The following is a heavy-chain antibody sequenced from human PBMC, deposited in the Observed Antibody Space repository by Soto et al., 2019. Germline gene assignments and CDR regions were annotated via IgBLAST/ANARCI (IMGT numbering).Heavy chain of an antibody. Sequence: ASVKVSCKVSGYTLTELSMHWVRQAPGKGLEWMGGFDPEDGETIYAQKFQGRVTMTEDTSTDTAYMELSSLRSEDTAVYYCATDQAARLLFDYWGQGTLVTVSS. CDR2: FDPEDGET. CDR3: ATDQAARLLFDY. D-gene: IGHD6-6*01. CDR1: GYTLTELS. J-gene: IGHJ4*02. V-gene: IGHV1-24*01.